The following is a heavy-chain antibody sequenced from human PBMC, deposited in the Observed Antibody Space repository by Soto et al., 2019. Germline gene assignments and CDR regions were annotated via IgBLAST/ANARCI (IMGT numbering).Heavy chain of an antibody. V-gene: IGHV1-69*06. CDR3: ARDNGGNKPLDY. Sequence: ASVKVSCEASGGTFSSYAISWVRQAPGQGLEWMGGIIPIFGTANYAQKFQGRVTITADKSTSTAYMELSSLRSEDTAVYYCARDNGGNKPLDYWGPGTLVTVS. J-gene: IGHJ4*02. CDR2: IIPIFGTA. CDR1: GGTFSSYA. D-gene: IGHD2-15*01.